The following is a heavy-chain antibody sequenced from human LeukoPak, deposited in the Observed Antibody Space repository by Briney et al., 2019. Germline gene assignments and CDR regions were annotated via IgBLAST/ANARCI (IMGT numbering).Heavy chain of an antibody. J-gene: IGHJ4*02. V-gene: IGHV3-23*01. CDR3: ATTGYSSGWYLDY. Sequence: PGGSLRLSCAASGFTFSSYGMSWVRQAPGKGLEWVSAISGSGGSTYYADSVKGRFTISRDNSKNTLYLQMNSLRAEDTAVYYCATTGYSSGWYLDYWGQGTLVTVSS. D-gene: IGHD6-19*01. CDR2: ISGSGGST. CDR1: GFTFSSYG.